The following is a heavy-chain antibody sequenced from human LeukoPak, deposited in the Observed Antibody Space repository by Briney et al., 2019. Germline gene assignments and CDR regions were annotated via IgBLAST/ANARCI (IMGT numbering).Heavy chain of an antibody. CDR3: ATDRGWRTSGYYLYYFES. J-gene: IGHJ4*02. CDR2: IKHDGSEE. V-gene: IGHV3-7*01. D-gene: IGHD3-3*01. CDR1: GFILSGYF. Sequence: PGGSPRLSCAASGFILSGYFMSWVRQAPGKGLEWVASIKHDGSEEYYVDSVRGRFTISRDNTKSSLYLQMSSLRAEDTAVYYCATDRGWRTSGYYLYYFESWGQGTLVTVSS.